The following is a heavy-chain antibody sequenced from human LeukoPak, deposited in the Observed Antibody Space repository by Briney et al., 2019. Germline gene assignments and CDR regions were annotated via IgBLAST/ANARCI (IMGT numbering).Heavy chain of an antibody. CDR2: INPNSGGT. CDR3: TYDSSGYYYGWWFDP. D-gene: IGHD3-22*01. Sequence: ASVKVSFKASGYTFTGYYMHWVRQAPGQGLEWMGWINPNSGGTNYAQKFQGRVTMTRDTSISTAYMELSRLRSDDTAVYYCTYDSSGYYYGWWFDPWGQGTLVTVSS. CDR1: GYTFTGYY. V-gene: IGHV1-2*02. J-gene: IGHJ5*02.